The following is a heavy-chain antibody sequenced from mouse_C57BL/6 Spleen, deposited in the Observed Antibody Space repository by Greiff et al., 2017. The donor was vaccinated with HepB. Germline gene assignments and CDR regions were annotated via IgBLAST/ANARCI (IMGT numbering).Heavy chain of an antibody. Sequence: VQLQQSGAELVKPGASVKLSCTASGFNIKDYYMHWVKQRTEQGLEWIGRIDPEDGENKYAPKFQGKATITADTSSNTAYLQLSSLTSEDTAVYYCARSRDGYYEGKFAYWGQGTLVTVSA. CDR1: GFNIKDYY. CDR3: ARSRDGYYEGKFAY. D-gene: IGHD2-3*01. CDR2: IDPEDGEN. J-gene: IGHJ3*01. V-gene: IGHV14-2*01.